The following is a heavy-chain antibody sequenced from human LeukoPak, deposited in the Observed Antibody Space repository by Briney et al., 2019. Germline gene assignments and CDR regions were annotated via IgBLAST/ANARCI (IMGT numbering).Heavy chain of an antibody. CDR1: GYTFTGYY. J-gene: IGHJ4*02. Sequence: ASVKVSCKASGYTFTGYYMHWVRQAPGQGLEWMGWINPNSGGTNYAQRLQGRVTMTTDTSTSTAYMELSRLRSDDTAVYYCARADSSSLDYWGQGTLVTVSS. CDR3: ARADSSSLDY. CDR2: INPNSGGT. V-gene: IGHV1-2*02. D-gene: IGHD6-13*01.